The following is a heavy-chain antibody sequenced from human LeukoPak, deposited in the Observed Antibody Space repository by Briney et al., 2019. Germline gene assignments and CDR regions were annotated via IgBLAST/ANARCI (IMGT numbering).Heavy chain of an antibody. Sequence: SETLSLTCAVYGGSFSGYYWGWIRQPPGKGLEWIGEINHSGSTNYNPSLKSRVTISVDTSKNQFSLKLSSVTAADTAVYYCARGVGRITMIVVVAWTDYYFDYWGQGTLVTVSS. CDR2: INHSGST. D-gene: IGHD3-22*01. J-gene: IGHJ4*02. V-gene: IGHV4-34*01. CDR3: ARGVGRITMIVVVAWTDYYFDY. CDR1: GGSFSGYY.